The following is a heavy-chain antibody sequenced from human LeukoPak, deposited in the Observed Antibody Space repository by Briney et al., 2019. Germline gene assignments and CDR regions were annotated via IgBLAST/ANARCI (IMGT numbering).Heavy chain of an antibody. CDR2: INPNSGGT. J-gene: IGHJ4*02. V-gene: IGHV1-2*02. CDR1: GYTFTGYY. Sequence: ASVKVSCKASGYTFTGYYMHWVRQAPGQVLEWMGWINPNSGGTNYAQKFQGRVTMTRDTSISTAYMELSRLRSDDTAVYYCARDVVYYYDSSGYSGGFDYWGQGTLVTVSS. CDR3: ARDVVYYYDSSGYSGGFDY. D-gene: IGHD3-22*01.